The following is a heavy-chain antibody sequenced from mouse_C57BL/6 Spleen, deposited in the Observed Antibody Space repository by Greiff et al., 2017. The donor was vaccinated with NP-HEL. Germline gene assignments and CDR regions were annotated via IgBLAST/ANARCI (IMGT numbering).Heavy chain of an antibody. J-gene: IGHJ2*01. CDR3: ARKTTAVDY. V-gene: IGHV1-7*01. CDR1: GYTFTSYW. Sequence: VQLQQSGAELAKPGASVKLSCKASGYTFTSYWMHWVKQRPGQGLEWIGYINPSSGYTKYNQKFKDKATLTADISSSTAYMQLSSLTYEDSAVYYWARKTTAVDYWGQGTTLTVSS. CDR2: INPSSGYT. D-gene: IGHD1-2*01.